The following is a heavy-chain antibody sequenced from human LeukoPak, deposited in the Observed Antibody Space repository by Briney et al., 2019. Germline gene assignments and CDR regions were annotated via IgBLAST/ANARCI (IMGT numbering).Heavy chain of an antibody. CDR3: ARGLGATYYDILTGYPLIY. Sequence: ASVKVSCKASGYTFTNCGINWVRQAPGQGLEWMRWISTYNGNTSYAQKLQGRVTMTTDTSTSTAYMELRSLRSDDTAVYYCARGLGATYYDILTGYPLIYWGQGTLVTVSS. V-gene: IGHV1-18*01. J-gene: IGHJ4*02. CDR2: ISTYNGNT. CDR1: GYTFTNCG. D-gene: IGHD3-9*01.